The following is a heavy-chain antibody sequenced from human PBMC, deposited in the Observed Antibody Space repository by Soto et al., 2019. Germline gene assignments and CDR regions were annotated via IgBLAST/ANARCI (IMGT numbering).Heavy chain of an antibody. CDR2: ISAYNGNT. J-gene: IGHJ4*02. D-gene: IGHD6-19*01. V-gene: IGHV1-18*01. CDR1: GYTFTSYG. Sequence: QVQLVQSGAEVKKPGASVKVSCKASGYTFTSYGISWVRQAPGQGLEWMGWISAYNGNTKYAQKLQGRVTMTTDTSTSTAEVELRSLRSDDTAVYSCARDLAVALIDYGGQGPLVTVSS. CDR3: ARDLAVALIDY.